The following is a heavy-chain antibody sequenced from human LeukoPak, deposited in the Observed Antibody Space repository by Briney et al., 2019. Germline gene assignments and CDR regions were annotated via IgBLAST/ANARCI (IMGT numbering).Heavy chain of an antibody. CDR3: TRGSDAFDI. J-gene: IGHJ3*02. Sequence: GGPLRLSCAASGFTFSSYSMNWVRQAPGKGLEWVSYISSGSSTIYYADSVKGRFTISRDNAKNSLYLQMNSLRAEDTAVYYCTRGSDAFDIWGQGTMVTVSS. CDR1: GFTFSSYS. CDR2: ISSGSSTI. V-gene: IGHV3-48*04.